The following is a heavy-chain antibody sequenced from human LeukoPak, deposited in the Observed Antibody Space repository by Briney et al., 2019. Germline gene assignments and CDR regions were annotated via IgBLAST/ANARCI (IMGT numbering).Heavy chain of an antibody. CDR3: ARGLRTLRGTFWSGRRYYYYYYMDV. CDR2: MNPNSGNT. D-gene: IGHD3-3*01. Sequence: ASVKVSCKASGYTFTSYDINWVRQATGQGLEWMGWMNPNSGNTGYAQKFQGRVTMTRNTSISTAYMELSSLRSEDTAVYYCARGLRTLRGTFWSGRRYYYYYYMDVWGKGTMVTVSS. V-gene: IGHV1-8*01. J-gene: IGHJ6*03. CDR1: GYTFTSYD.